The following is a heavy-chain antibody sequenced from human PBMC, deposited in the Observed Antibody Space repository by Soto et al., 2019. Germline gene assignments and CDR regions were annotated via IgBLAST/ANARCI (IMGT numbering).Heavy chain of an antibody. J-gene: IGHJ4*02. CDR3: AKDRVPIYAYYYDSSGYRKGAFDY. D-gene: IGHD3-22*01. CDR2: IYYSGST. V-gene: IGHV4-30-4*01. Sequence: SETLSLTCTVSGGSISSGDYYWSWIRQPPGKGLEWIGYIYYSGSTYYNPSLKSRVTISVDTSKNQFSLKLSSVTAADTAVYYCAKDRVPIYAYYYDSSGYRKGAFDYWGQGTLVTVSS. CDR1: GGSISSGDYY.